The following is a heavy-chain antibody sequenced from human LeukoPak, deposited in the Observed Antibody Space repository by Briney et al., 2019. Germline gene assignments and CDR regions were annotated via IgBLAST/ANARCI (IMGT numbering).Heavy chain of an antibody. J-gene: IGHJ4*02. CDR1: GFTFSSYW. D-gene: IGHD1-14*01. Sequence: GGSLRLSCAASGFTFSSYWMSWVRQAPGKGLEWVANIKQDGSEKYYVDSVKGRFIISSDNAKNSLYLMISSRSADDTAVYYCASEGAGSRTLFDYWGQGTLVTVSS. V-gene: IGHV3-7*01. CDR2: IKQDGSEK. CDR3: ASEGAGSRTLFDY.